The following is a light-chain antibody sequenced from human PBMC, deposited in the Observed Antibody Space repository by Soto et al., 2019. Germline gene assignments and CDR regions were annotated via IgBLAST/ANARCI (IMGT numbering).Light chain of an antibody. V-gene: IGKV3-11*01. Sequence: EIVLTQSPATLSLSPGERATLSCRASQSVSSYLAWYQQKPGQAPRLLIYDASNRATGFPARFSGSGSGTDFTLTISSLEPEDFAVYYCQQRSNWPPGLMYTFGQGTKLEIK. CDR3: QQRSNWPPGLMYT. J-gene: IGKJ2*01. CDR1: QSVSSY. CDR2: DAS.